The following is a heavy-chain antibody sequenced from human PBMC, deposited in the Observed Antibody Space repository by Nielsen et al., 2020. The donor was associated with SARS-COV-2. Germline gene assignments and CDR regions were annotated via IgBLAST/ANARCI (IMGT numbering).Heavy chain of an antibody. CDR1: GFTFSSYW. CDR3: AREGFWSGYHAFDI. CDR2: IKQDGSEK. V-gene: IGHV3-7*01. D-gene: IGHD3-3*01. Sequence: LSLTCAASGFTFSSYWMTWVRQAPGKGLEWVANIKQDGSEKYYVDAVKGRFTISRDNAENSMYLQMNSLRAEDTAVYYCAREGFWSGYHAFDIWGQGTMGTVSS. J-gene: IGHJ3*02.